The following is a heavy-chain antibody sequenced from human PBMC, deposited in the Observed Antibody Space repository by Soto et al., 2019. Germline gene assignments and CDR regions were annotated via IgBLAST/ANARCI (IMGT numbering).Heavy chain of an antibody. CDR2: ISGSGGST. CDR1: GFTFSSYA. J-gene: IGHJ6*02. V-gene: IGHV3-23*01. D-gene: IGHD1-26*01. Sequence: EVQLLESGGGLVQPGGSLRLSCAASGFTFSSYAMSWVRQAPGKGLEWVSAISGSGGSTYYADSVKGRFTISRDNSKNTXSLQMSSLRAEDTAVYYCAKDRVGELRDGYYYGMDVWGQGTTVTVSS. CDR3: AKDRVGELRDGYYYGMDV.